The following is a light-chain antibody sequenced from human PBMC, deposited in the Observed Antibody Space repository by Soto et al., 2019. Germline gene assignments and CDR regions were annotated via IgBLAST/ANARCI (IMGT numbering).Light chain of an antibody. V-gene: IGKV1-5*01. CDR2: DAS. CDR3: QQYNSYSEA. CDR1: QSISTW. Sequence: DTQMTQSPSTLSASLGDRVTITCRASQSISTWLAWYQQKPGKAPKLLIYDASSLESGVPSRFSGSGTGTEFTLTISSLQPEDFASYYCQQYNSYSEAFGQGTNVDI. J-gene: IGKJ1*01.